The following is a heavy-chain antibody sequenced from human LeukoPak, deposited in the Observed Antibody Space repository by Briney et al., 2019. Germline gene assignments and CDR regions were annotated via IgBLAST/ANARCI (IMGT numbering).Heavy chain of an antibody. CDR3: ASVTMVRGVIS. V-gene: IGHV4-59*01. Sequence: SETLSLTCAVYGGSFSGYYWSWIRQPPGKGLEWIGYIYYSGSTNYNPSLKSRVTISVDTSKNQFSLKLSSVTAADTAVYYCASVTMVRGVISWGQGTLVTVSS. CDR1: GGSFSGYY. CDR2: IYYSGST. J-gene: IGHJ1*01. D-gene: IGHD3-10*01.